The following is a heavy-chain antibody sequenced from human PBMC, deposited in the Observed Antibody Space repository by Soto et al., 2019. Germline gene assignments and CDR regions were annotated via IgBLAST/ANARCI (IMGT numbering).Heavy chain of an antibody. CDR3: AGTISLRWYYREV. Sequence: SQTLSLTCVISGDSVSSNSAAWNWIRQSPSRGLEWLGRTYYRSRWYNDYAVSVRSRITVNADTSKNQFSLHLNSVTPEDTAVFYGAGTISLRWYYREVWEKGTRVTVPS. V-gene: IGHV6-1*01. CDR2: TYYRSRWYN. CDR1: GDSVSSNSAA. J-gene: IGHJ6*03. D-gene: IGHD1-7*01.